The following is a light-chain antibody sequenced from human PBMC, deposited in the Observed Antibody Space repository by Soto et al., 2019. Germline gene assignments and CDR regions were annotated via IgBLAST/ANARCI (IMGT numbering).Light chain of an antibody. CDR3: SSYASSSTLV. CDR1: SSDVGGYDY. V-gene: IGLV2-14*01. J-gene: IGLJ2*01. Sequence: QSALTQPASVSGSPGQSITISCTGTSSDVGGYDYVSWYQQHPGKVPKLMIYDVSSRPSGVSNRFSGSKSGNTASLTISGLHAEDDADYYCSSYASSSTLVFGGGTKLTVL. CDR2: DVS.